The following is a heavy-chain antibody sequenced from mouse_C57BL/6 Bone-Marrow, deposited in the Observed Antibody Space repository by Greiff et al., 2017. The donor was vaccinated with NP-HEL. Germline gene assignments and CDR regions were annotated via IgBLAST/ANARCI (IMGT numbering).Heavy chain of an antibody. Sequence: EVQVVESGGDLVKPGGSLKLSCAASGFTFSSYGMSWVRQTPDKRLEWVATISSGGSYTYYPDSVKGRFTISRDNAKNTLYLQMSSLKSEDTAMYYCARVQRRRVGAMDYWGQGTSVTVSS. CDR3: ARVQRRRVGAMDY. V-gene: IGHV5-6*01. D-gene: IGHD6-1*01. J-gene: IGHJ4*01. CDR1: GFTFSSYG. CDR2: ISSGGSYT.